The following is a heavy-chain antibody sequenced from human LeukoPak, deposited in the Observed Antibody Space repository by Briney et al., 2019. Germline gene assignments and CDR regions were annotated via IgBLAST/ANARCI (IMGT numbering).Heavy chain of an antibody. Sequence: PGGSLRLSCAASGFTFDDYGMSWVRQAPGKGLEWVSGINWNGGSTGYADSVKGRFTISRDNAKNSLYLQMNSLRAEDTALYYCARERGMTYYDFRSGYYPMDVWGKGTTVTVSS. CDR3: ARERGMTYYDFRSGYYPMDV. D-gene: IGHD3-3*01. CDR2: INWNGGST. CDR1: GFTFDDYG. V-gene: IGHV3-20*04. J-gene: IGHJ6*03.